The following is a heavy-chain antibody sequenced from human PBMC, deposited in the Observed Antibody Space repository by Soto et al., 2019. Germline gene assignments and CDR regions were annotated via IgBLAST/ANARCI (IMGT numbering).Heavy chain of an antibody. CDR1: GYTFTSYA. CDR3: ARGGGRYCSGGSCYIGVDYYYYGMDV. J-gene: IGHJ6*02. CDR2: INAGNGNT. D-gene: IGHD2-15*01. Sequence: QVQLVQSGAEVKKPGASVKVSCKASGYTFTSYAMHWVRQAPGQRLEWMGWINAGNGNTKYSQKFQGRVTITRDTSASTAYMELSSLRSEDTAVYYCARGGGRYCSGGSCYIGVDYYYYGMDVWGQGTTVTVSS. V-gene: IGHV1-3*01.